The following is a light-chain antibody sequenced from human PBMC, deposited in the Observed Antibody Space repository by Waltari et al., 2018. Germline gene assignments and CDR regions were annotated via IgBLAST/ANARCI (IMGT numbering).Light chain of an antibody. J-gene: IGKJ1*01. CDR2: GAS. V-gene: IGKV3-15*01. CDR3: QQYDNWPPWT. Sequence: EVVMTQSPATLSVSPGQRATLSCRASQSVSTNVAWYQQKPGQAPRLLIYGASTRATDIPARFSGSGSGTEFSLTISSLQSEDFAVYFCQQYDNWPPWTFGQGTKVVIK. CDR1: QSVSTN.